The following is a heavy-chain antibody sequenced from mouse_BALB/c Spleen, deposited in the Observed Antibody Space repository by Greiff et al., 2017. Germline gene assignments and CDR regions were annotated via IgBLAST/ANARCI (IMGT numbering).Heavy chain of an antibody. V-gene: IGHV2-9-2*01. CDR1: GFSLTSYD. CDR3: VRDTYYFDY. Sequence: ESGPGLVAPSQSLSITCTVSGFSLTSYDISWIRQPPGKGLEWLGVIWTGGGTNYNSAFMSRLSISKDNSKSQVFLKMNSLQTDDTAIYYCVRDTYYFDYWGQGTTLTVSS. D-gene: IGHD5-1*01. CDR2: IWTGGGT. J-gene: IGHJ2*01.